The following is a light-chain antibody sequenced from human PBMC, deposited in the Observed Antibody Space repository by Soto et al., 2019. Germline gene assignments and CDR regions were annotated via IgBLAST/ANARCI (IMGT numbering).Light chain of an antibody. CDR1: TGTVTSGHY. V-gene: IGLV7-43*01. Sequence: QTVVTQEPSLTVSPGGTVTLTCASSTGTVTSGHYPNWLQQKPGQAPRALIYSTDTRHSWTPARFSGSLLGGKAALTLSGVQPEDEADYYCLLYYGGAVVFSGGTKVTVL. CDR2: STD. J-gene: IGLJ2*01. CDR3: LLYYGGAVV.